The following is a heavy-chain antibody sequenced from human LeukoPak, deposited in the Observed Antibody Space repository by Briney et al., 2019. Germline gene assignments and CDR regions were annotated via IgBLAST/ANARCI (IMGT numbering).Heavy chain of an antibody. Sequence: RPSGTLSLTCAVSGGSISSSNWWSWVRQPPGKGLEWIGEIYHSGSTNYNPSLKSRVTISVDKSKNQFSLKLSSVTAADTAGYYCARANVGGIVVVPTAIRDVWFDPWGQGTLVTVSS. V-gene: IGHV4-4*02. J-gene: IGHJ5*02. CDR1: GGSISSSNW. CDR3: ARANVGGIVVVPTAIRDVWFDP. CDR2: IYHSGST. D-gene: IGHD2-2*02.